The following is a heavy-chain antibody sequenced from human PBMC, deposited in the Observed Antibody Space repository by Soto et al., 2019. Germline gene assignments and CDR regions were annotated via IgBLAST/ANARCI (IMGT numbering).Heavy chain of an antibody. CDR2: IGYSGVT. J-gene: IGHJ4*02. V-gene: IGHV1-18*01. Sequence: ASVKVSCKTSGYTFFDYGISWVRRDPGQGLEWMGSIGYSGVTYYVQKFQGRVAMTKDTSTNTDYMELRSLRSDDTALYYCARDNELFDYWGQGVLVTVSS. D-gene: IGHD1-1*01. CDR3: ARDNELFDY. CDR1: GYTFFDYG.